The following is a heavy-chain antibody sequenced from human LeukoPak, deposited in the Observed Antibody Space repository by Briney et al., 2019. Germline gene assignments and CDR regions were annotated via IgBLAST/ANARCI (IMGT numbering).Heavy chain of an antibody. CDR1: GFTFDDYA. D-gene: IGHD3-22*01. CDR2: ISWSSGSI. J-gene: IGHJ4*02. CDR3: AKDNYYDSSGYSD. V-gene: IGHV3-9*01. Sequence: PGRSLRLSCAASGFTFDDYAMHWVRQAPGKGLEWVSGISWSSGSIGYADSVKGRFTISRDNAKNSLYLQMNSLRAEDTALYYCAKDNYYDSSGYSDWGQGTLVTVSS.